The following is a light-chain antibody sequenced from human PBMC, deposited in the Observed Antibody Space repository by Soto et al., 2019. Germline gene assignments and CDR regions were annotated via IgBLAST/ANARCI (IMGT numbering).Light chain of an antibody. Sequence: DIQMTQSPSSLSASIGDRVTITCRASQNINSHLNWYQQKPGKAPKVVIYAASRLQSGVPSRFSGSESGTEFTLTISRLEPEDFATYYCQQSHITTLFTFGKGTKLEIK. J-gene: IGKJ2*01. CDR1: QNINSH. CDR2: AAS. CDR3: QQSHITTLFT. V-gene: IGKV1-39*01.